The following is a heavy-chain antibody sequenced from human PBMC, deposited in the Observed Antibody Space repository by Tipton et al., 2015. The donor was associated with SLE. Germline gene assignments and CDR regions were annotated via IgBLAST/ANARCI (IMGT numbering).Heavy chain of an antibody. J-gene: IGHJ5*02. D-gene: IGHD5-24*01. CDR1: GGSFSGYY. Sequence: TLSLTCAVYGGSFSGYYWSWIRQPPGKGLEWIGYIYYSGSTNYHPSLTSRVTISVDTSKNPFSLKLSSVNAADTAVYYCARDGRRWLQPSGWFDPWGQGTLVTVSS. CDR3: ARDGRRWLQPSGWFDP. CDR2: IYYSGST. V-gene: IGHV4-59*01.